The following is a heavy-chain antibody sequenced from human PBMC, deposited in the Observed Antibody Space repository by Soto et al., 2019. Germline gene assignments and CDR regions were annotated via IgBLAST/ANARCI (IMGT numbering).Heavy chain of an antibody. CDR3: ARRYSGFNY. Sequence: QVQLQQWDAGLLKPSETLSLTCAVYGGSFSGYYWSWIRQPPGKGLEWIGEINHSGGTSYNPSLKSRVTISADTSKNQISLKLSSVTAADTAVYYCARRYSGFNYWGQGTLVTVSS. CDR2: INHSGGT. D-gene: IGHD1-26*01. CDR1: GGSFSGYY. V-gene: IGHV4-34*01. J-gene: IGHJ4*02.